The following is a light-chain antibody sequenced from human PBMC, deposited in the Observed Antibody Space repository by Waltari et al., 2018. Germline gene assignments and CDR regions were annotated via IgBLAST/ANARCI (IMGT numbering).Light chain of an antibody. J-gene: IGLJ3*02. CDR3: QTWGSGILV. CDR2: IDTDGIH. CDR1: SGPLSRA. Sequence: QLVLTQSPSASASLGASVQVSCTLSSGPLSRAIARYQQQPEKGPRFLLMIDTDGIHKKGDGIPDRFSGSSSGADRYLTISSLQFDDEADYYCQTWGSGILVFGGGTKVTVL. V-gene: IGLV4-69*01.